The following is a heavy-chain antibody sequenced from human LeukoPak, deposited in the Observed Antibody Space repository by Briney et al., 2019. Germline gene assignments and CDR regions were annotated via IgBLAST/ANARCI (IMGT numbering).Heavy chain of an antibody. CDR1: GFTFSTYA. J-gene: IGHJ4*02. CDR3: AKSGYNRFDY. D-gene: IGHD5-24*01. Sequence: GGSLRLSCAASGFTFSTYAMSWVRQAPGKGLEWVSAFSGSGGGTYYADSVKGRFTISRDNSKNTLYLQMNSLRAEDTAVYFCAKSGYNRFDYWGQGTLVTVSS. CDR2: FSGSGGGT. V-gene: IGHV3-23*01.